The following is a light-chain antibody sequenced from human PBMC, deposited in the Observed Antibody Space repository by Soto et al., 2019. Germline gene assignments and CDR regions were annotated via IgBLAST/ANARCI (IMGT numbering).Light chain of an antibody. CDR1: SSDVGGYNY. CDR3: RSYTSSSTLLYV. CDR2: DVS. V-gene: IGLV2-14*01. Sequence: SALTQPASVSGSPGQSITISCTGTSSDVGGYNYVSWYQQHPGKAPKLMIYDVSNRPSGVSNRFSGSKSGNTASLTISGLQAEIEADYYCRSYTSSSTLLYVFGTGTKLTVL. J-gene: IGLJ1*01.